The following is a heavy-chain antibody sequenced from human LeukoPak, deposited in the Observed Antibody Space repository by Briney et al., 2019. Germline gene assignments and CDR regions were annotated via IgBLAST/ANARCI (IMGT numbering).Heavy chain of an antibody. Sequence: SQTLSLTCTVSGGSISSGDYYWSWIRQPPGKGLEWIGYIYYSGSTYYNPSLKSRVTISVDTSKNQFSLKLSSVTAADTAVYYCARVTGGSGSYYSPLHYYFDYWGQGTLVTVSS. V-gene: IGHV4-30-4*01. CDR3: ARVTGGSGSYYSPLHYYFDY. D-gene: IGHD3-10*01. CDR2: IYYSGST. CDR1: GGSISSGDYY. J-gene: IGHJ4*02.